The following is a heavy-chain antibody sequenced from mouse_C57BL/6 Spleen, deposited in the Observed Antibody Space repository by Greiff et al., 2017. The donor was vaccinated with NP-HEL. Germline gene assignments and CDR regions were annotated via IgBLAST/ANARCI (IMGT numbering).Heavy chain of an antibody. CDR3: ARRGHYYAMDY. CDR1: GYTFTSYW. CDR2: IDPSDSYT. J-gene: IGHJ4*01. V-gene: IGHV1-50*01. Sequence: QVQLQQSGAELVKPGASVKLSCKASGYTFTSYWMQWVKQRPGQGLEWIGEIDPSDSYTNYNQKFKGKATLTVDTSSSTAYMQLSSLTSEDSAVYYCARRGHYYAMDYWGQGTSVTVSS.